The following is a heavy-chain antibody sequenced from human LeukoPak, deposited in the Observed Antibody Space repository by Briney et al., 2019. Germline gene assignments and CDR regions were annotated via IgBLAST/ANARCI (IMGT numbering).Heavy chain of an antibody. J-gene: IGHJ4*02. CDR3: AKDPSWYNWKFSGDY. CDR1: GFTFPSYA. CDR2: IGENDRRT. V-gene: IGHV3-23*01. Sequence: PGGSLRLSCAASGFTFPSYAMSWVRQAPGKGLEWVSSIGENDRRTYYADSVKGRFIISRDNSKSTLYLQMNSLRAEDTAVYYCAKDPSWYNWKFSGDYWGLGTLVTVSS. D-gene: IGHD1-20*01.